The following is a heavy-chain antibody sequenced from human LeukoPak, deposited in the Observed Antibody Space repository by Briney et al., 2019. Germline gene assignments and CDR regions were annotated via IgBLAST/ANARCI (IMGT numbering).Heavy chain of an antibody. D-gene: IGHD6-19*01. CDR1: GGSISSYY. Sequence: PWETLSLTCTVSGGSISSYYWSWIRQPPGKGLEWFGYIYYSGSTNYNPSLKSRVTISVDTSKNQFSMKLSSVTAADTAGYYCARDSPTWGIAVAGPDAFDIWGQGTIVTVSS. J-gene: IGHJ3*02. CDR2: IYYSGST. CDR3: ARDSPTWGIAVAGPDAFDI. V-gene: IGHV4-59*01.